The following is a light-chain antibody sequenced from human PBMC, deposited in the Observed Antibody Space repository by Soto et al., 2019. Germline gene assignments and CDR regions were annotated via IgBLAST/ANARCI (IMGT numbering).Light chain of an antibody. Sequence: QSALTQPASVSGSPGQSITISCTGTSSDVGNYNLVSWYQQHPGKAPKLLIHETTQRPSGVADRFSGSKSGNTASLTVSGLQAEDEADYYCCSYAGSSTVVFGGGTKLTVL. J-gene: IGLJ2*01. CDR2: ETT. CDR1: SSDVGNYNL. V-gene: IGLV2-23*01. CDR3: CSYAGSSTVV.